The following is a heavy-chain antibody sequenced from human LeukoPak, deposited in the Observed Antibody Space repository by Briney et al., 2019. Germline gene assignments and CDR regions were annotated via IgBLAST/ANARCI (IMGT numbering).Heavy chain of an antibody. V-gene: IGHV4-4*07. Sequence: SATLSLTCTVSGGSISSYYWSWIRQPAGKGLEWIGRIYTSGSTNYNPSLQSRVTISVDKSKNQFSLKLSSVAAADTAVYYCARQLVDWCDPWGQGTLVTVSS. CDR2: IYTSGST. CDR1: GGSISSYY. J-gene: IGHJ5*02. CDR3: ARQLVDWCDP. D-gene: IGHD2-8*02.